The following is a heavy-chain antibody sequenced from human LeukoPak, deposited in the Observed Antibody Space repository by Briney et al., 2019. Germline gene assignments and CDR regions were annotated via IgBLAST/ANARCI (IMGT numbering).Heavy chain of an antibody. CDR2: ISGSGGST. J-gene: IGHJ4*02. CDR1: GFTFSDYY. Sequence: GGSLRLSCAASGFTFSDYYMSWIRQAPGKGLEWVSAISGSGGSTYYADSVKGRFTIPRDNSKNTLYLQMNSLRAEDTAVYYCAKGDPRHDYWGQGTLVTVSS. V-gene: IGHV3-23*01. CDR3: AKGDPRHDY.